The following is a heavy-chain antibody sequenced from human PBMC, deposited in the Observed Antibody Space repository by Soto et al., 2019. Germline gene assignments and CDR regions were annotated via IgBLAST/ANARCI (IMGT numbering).Heavy chain of an antibody. Sequence: QITLKESGPTLVRPSRTLTLTCTFSGCSLTISEVGVGWLRQPPGNALEWVALIYGDDEKVYSPSLRSRASIAKDSSKNQVGLTRTNMGPVDTATYFCARSRWEQLRAFDVWGQGTMGTVSS. CDR2: IYGDDEK. V-gene: IGHV2-5*02. J-gene: IGHJ3*01. D-gene: IGHD1-26*01. CDR1: GCSLTISEVG. CDR3: ARSRWEQLRAFDV.